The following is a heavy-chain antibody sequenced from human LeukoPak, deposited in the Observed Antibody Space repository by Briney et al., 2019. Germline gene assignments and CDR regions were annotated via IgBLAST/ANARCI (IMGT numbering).Heavy chain of an antibody. Sequence: GRSLRLSCAASGFTFSSYAVHWVRQAPGKGLEWVAVISYDGSNKYYADSVKGRFTISRDNSKNTLYLQMNSLRAEDTAVYYCAREGYTGTTIAFDIWGQGTMVTVSS. CDR3: AREGYTGTTIAFDI. D-gene: IGHD1-1*01. J-gene: IGHJ3*02. CDR2: ISYDGSNK. V-gene: IGHV3-30*04. CDR1: GFTFSSYA.